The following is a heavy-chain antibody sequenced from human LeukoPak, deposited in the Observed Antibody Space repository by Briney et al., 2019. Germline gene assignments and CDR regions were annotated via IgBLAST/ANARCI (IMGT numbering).Heavy chain of an antibody. J-gene: IGHJ6*03. D-gene: IGHD6-13*01. CDR2: IIPIFGTA. Sequence: SVKVSCKASGGTFSSYAISWVRQAPGQGLEWMGGIIPIFGTANYAQKFQGRVTITADESTSTAYMELSSLRSEDTAVYYCAGGGYSSSWSYHYYCYYYMDVWGKGTTVTISS. V-gene: IGHV1-69*01. CDR1: GGTFSSYA. CDR3: AGGGYSSSWSYHYYCYYYMDV.